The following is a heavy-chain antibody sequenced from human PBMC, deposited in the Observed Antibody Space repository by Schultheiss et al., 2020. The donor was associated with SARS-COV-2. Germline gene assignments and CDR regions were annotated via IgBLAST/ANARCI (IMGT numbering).Heavy chain of an antibody. CDR1: GGSINRSDYY. J-gene: IGHJ5*02. Sequence: SQTLSLTCTVSGGSINRSDYYWSWIRQPPGKGLEWIGYIYYSGSTYYNLSLKSRVTISVDTSKNQFSLRLNSVTAADTAVYYCAIGRASSRSHPPGRFDLWGQGILVTVSS. D-gene: IGHD6-13*01. CDR2: IYYSGST. V-gene: IGHV4-30-4*01. CDR3: AIGRASSRSHPPGRFDL.